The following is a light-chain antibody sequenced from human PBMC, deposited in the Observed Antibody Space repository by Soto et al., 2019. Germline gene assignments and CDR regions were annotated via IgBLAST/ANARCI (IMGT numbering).Light chain of an antibody. CDR1: QSVSSN. CDR2: GAS. J-gene: IGKJ1*01. Sequence: ELVMPQSPATLSVSPGQRATLSCRAGQSVSSNLAWYQQKPGQAPRLLIYGASTRATGIPARFSGSGSGTEFTLTISSLQPEDFAVYYCQQYNNWPWTFGQGTKVHIK. CDR3: QQYNNWPWT. V-gene: IGKV3-15*01.